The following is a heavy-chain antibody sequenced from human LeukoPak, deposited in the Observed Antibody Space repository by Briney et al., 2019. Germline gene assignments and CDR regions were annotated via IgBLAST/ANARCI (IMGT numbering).Heavy chain of an antibody. CDR3: ARDYPPY. CDR2: ISSNGGST. V-gene: IGHV3-64*01. Sequence: GGSLRLSCAASGFTFSSYAMHWVRQAPGKGLEYVSAISSNGGSTYYANSVKGRFTISRDNAKNTLYLQMNSLSAEDTALYFCARDYPPYLGQGTLVTVSA. CDR1: GFTFSSYA. J-gene: IGHJ4*02.